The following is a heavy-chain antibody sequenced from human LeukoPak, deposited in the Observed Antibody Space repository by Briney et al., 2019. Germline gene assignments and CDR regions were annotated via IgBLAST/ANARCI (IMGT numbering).Heavy chain of an antibody. CDR1: GFTFSSYA. Sequence: GGSLRLSCAASGFTFSSYAMSWVRQAPGKGLEWVSAISGSGGSTYYADSVKGRFTISRDNSKNTLYLQMNSLRAEDTAVYYCARTITMIVVVITPDAFDIWGQGTMVTVSS. CDR3: ARTITMIVVVITPDAFDI. D-gene: IGHD3-22*01. CDR2: ISGSGGST. V-gene: IGHV3-23*01. J-gene: IGHJ3*02.